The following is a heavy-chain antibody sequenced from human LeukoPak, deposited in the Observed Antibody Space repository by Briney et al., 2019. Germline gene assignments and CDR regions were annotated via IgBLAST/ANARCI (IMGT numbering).Heavy chain of an antibody. Sequence: ASVKVSCNASGYILSSYGIAWVRQAPGQGLEWMGWINVYSGSTNFAQKFQGRVTMTTDTSTNTAYMELSNLRFDDTATYYCARDGRYTWYFDFWGQGTLVTVSS. D-gene: IGHD2-2*02. J-gene: IGHJ4*02. V-gene: IGHV1-18*01. CDR1: GYILSSYG. CDR2: INVYSGST. CDR3: ARDGRYTWYFDF.